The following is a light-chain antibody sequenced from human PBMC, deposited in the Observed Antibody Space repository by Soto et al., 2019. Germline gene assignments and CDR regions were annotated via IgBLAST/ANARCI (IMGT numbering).Light chain of an antibody. V-gene: IGLV2-8*01. J-gene: IGLJ3*02. CDR2: EVT. Sequence: QSALTQPPSASGSPGQSVTISCSATSSDVGGYNYVSWYQQHPGKAPKLMIFEVTKRPSGVPDRFSGSKSGNTASLTVSGLQAEDEADYYCSSYAGSDSWGVFGGGTKLTVL. CDR1: SSDVGGYNY. CDR3: SSYAGSDSWGV.